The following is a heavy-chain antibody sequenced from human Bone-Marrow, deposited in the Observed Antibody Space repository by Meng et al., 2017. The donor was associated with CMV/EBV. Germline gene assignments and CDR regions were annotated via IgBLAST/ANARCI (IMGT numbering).Heavy chain of an antibody. Sequence: SVKVSCKASGGTFSSYAISWVRQAPVQGLEWMGGIIPIFGTANYAQKFQGRVTITTDESTSTAYMELSSLRSEDTAVYYCARQGMITIFGVVIGAFDIWGQGTMVTVSS. J-gene: IGHJ3*02. D-gene: IGHD3-3*01. CDR1: GGTFSSYA. CDR2: IIPIFGTA. V-gene: IGHV1-69*05. CDR3: ARQGMITIFGVVIGAFDI.